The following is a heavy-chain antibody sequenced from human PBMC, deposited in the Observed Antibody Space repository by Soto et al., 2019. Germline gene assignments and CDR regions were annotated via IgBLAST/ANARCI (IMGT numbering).Heavy chain of an antibody. CDR1: GFSFSSNS. CDR2: ISGSADRT. Sequence: EVQLLESGGGLVQPGGSLRLSCTASGFSFSSNSMSWVRQAPGKGLDWVSSISGSADRTYYADSVRGRFTFSRDNSKNMMYLQMNSLRAEDTAVYYCATLALGKFDCWGQGTLVIVSS. CDR3: ATLALGKFDC. J-gene: IGHJ4*02. V-gene: IGHV3-23*01. D-gene: IGHD1-26*01.